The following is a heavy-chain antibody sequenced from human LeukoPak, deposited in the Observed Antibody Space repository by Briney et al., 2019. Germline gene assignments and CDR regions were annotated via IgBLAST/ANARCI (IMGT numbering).Heavy chain of an antibody. CDR1: GDSISGYY. J-gene: IGHJ5*02. CDR2: IYSSGST. D-gene: IGHD6-19*01. Sequence: SETLSLTCTVSGDSISGYYWSWIRQPAGKGLEWIGVIYSSGSTKCNPSLRSRVTMSEDTSKNQFSLKLKSVTAADTAVYYCARAEVAVAEGNWFDPWGQGTLVTVSS. V-gene: IGHV4-4*07. CDR3: ARAEVAVAEGNWFDP.